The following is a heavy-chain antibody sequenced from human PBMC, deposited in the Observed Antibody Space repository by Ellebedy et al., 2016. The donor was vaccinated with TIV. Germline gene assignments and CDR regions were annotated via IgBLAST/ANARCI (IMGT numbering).Heavy chain of an antibody. CDR1: GGSVSSGSYY. CDR3: ARVLRFLEWALSPYYYYYMDV. CDR2: IYYSGST. V-gene: IGHV4-61*01. J-gene: IGHJ6*03. D-gene: IGHD3-3*01. Sequence: SETLSLXXTVSGGSVSSGSYYWSWIRQPPGKGLEWIGYIYYSGSTNYNPSLKSRVTISVDTSKNQFSLKLSSVTAADTAVYYCARVLRFLEWALSPYYYYYMDVWGKGTTVTVSS.